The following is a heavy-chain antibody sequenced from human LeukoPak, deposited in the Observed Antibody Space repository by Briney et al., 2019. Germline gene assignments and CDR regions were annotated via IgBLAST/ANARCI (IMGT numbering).Heavy chain of an antibody. Sequence: ASVKVSCKASGYSFITYGISWVRQAPGEGLEWMGWISAYNRSTDYAQKLQGRVTMTTDTSTSTAYMELRSLRSDDTAVYYCARDFPPVGATTVFTYYYYGMDVWGQGTTVTVSS. V-gene: IGHV1-18*01. D-gene: IGHD1-26*01. CDR1: GYSFITYG. CDR3: ARDFPPVGATTVFTYYYYGMDV. J-gene: IGHJ6*02. CDR2: ISAYNRST.